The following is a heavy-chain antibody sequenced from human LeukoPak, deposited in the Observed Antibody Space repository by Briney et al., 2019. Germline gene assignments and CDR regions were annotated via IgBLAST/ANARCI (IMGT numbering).Heavy chain of an antibody. J-gene: IGHJ4*02. V-gene: IGHV3-21*01. Sequence: GGSLRLSCAASGFTFSSYSMNWVRQAPGKGLEWVSSISSSSTYIYYADSVKGRFTISRDNAKNSLYLQMNSLRVEDTAVYYCARDLDYSLDYWGQGTLVTVSS. CDR1: GFTFSSYS. CDR3: ARDLDYSLDY. D-gene: IGHD3/OR15-3a*01. CDR2: ISSSSTYI.